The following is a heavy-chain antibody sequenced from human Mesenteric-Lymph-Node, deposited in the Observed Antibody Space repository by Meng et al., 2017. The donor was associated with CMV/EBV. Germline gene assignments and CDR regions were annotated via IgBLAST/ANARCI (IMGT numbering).Heavy chain of an antibody. CDR2: IYYSGST. J-gene: IGHJ6*02. CDR1: GGSVSSGSYY. D-gene: IGHD1/OR15-1a*01. Sequence: SETLSLTCTVSGGSVSSGSYYWSWIRQPPGKGLEWIGYIYYSGSTNYNPSLKSRVTISVDTSKNQFSLKLSSVTAADTAVYYCARGPHALLGLRTNFYYYGMDVWGQGTTVTVSS. CDR3: ARGPHALLGLRTNFYYYGMDV. V-gene: IGHV4-61*01.